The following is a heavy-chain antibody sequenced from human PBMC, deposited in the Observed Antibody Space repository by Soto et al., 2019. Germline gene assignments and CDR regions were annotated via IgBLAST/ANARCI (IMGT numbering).Heavy chain of an antibody. D-gene: IGHD6-13*01. CDR3: ARTITAAGGRRYFDL. Sequence: QVQLVESGGGLVKPGGSLRLSCAASGFTFSDYYMSWIRQAPGKGLEWVSYINSSSSYTNYAESVKGRFTISRDNAKNSLYLQMNSLRAEDTAVYYCARTITAAGGRRYFDLWGRGTLVTVSS. CDR2: INSSSSYT. CDR1: GFTFSDYY. V-gene: IGHV3-11*05. J-gene: IGHJ2*01.